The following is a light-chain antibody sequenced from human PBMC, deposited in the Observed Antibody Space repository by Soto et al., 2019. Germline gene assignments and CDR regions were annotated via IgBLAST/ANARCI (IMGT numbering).Light chain of an antibody. CDR2: NDD. CDR3: QVWGSNADPYVL. V-gene: IGLV3-21*04. J-gene: IGLJ2*01. CDR1: NIAGKS. Sequence: SYELTQPPSVSVAPGKTARVSCGGNNIAGKSVHWYQLKPGQAPVLIIYNDDDRPSGIPERFSGSKSGNTATLTVSWVEAGDEADYYCQVWGSNADPYVLFGGGPKLTVL.